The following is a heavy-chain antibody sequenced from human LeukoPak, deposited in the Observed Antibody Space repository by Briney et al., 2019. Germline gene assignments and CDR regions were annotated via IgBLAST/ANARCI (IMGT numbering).Heavy chain of an antibody. Sequence: ASVKVSCKVSGYTLTELSMHWVRQAPGQGLEWMGIINPSGGSTSYAQKFQGRVTMTRDMSTSTVYMELSSLRSEDTAVYYCARARLERGSFDYWGQGTLVTVSS. CDR3: ARARLERGSFDY. CDR1: GYTLTELS. J-gene: IGHJ4*02. D-gene: IGHD1-26*01. CDR2: INPSGGST. V-gene: IGHV1-46*01.